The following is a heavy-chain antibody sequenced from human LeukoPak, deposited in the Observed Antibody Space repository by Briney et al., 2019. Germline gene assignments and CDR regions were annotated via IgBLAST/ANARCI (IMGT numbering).Heavy chain of an antibody. CDR1: GFTFNNAW. V-gene: IGHV3-74*01. CDR2: LSPDGTDT. J-gene: IGHJ4*02. Sequence: GGALRLSCAASGFTFNNAWMNWVRQAPGKGLVWVSRLSPDGTDTYYADSVKGRFTISRDNARDTVYLQMNSLRAEDTALYYCASVRLGHWGEGTLVTVSS. D-gene: IGHD3-9*01. CDR3: ASVRLGH.